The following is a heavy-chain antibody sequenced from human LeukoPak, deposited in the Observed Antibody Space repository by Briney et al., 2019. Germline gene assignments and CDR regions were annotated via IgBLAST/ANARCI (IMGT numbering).Heavy chain of an antibody. CDR2: INPNSGGT. J-gene: IGHJ4*02. Sequence: ASVKVSCKASGYTFTGYYMHWVRQAPGQGLEWMGWINPNSGGTNYAQKFQGWVTMTTDTSISTAYMELSRLRSDDTAVYYRARTMYSSSWYVLDYWGQGTLVTVSS. CDR3: ARTMYSSSWYVLDY. CDR1: GYTFTGYY. V-gene: IGHV1-2*04. D-gene: IGHD6-13*01.